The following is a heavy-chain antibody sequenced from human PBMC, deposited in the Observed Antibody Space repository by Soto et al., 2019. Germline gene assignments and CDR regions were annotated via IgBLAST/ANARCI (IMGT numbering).Heavy chain of an antibody. CDR3: ARPKGSYSSGYYYFDY. CDR2: ISAYNGNT. J-gene: IGHJ4*02. D-gene: IGHD6-19*01. V-gene: IGHV1-18*01. Sequence: GASVKVSCKASGYTFTSYGISWVRQAPGQGLEWMGWISAYNGNTNYAQKFQGRVTITADESTSTAYMELSSLRSEDTAVYYCARPKGSYSSGYYYFDYWGQGTLVTVSS. CDR1: GYTFTSYG.